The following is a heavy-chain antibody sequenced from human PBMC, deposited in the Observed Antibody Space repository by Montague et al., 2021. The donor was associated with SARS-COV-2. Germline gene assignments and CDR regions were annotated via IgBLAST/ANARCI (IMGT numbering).Heavy chain of an antibody. Sequence: SETLSLTCTVSGGSISSYYWSWIRQPPGRGLQWIGYISYSGSTNYNPSLKSRVTISVDKSKNHFTLRLSPVTAADTAVYYCARFPTSYYYDSKAAPATPDAFDIWGQGTMVTVSS. CDR1: GGSISSYY. D-gene: IGHD3-22*01. CDR3: ARFPTSYYYDSKAAPATPDAFDI. CDR2: ISYSGST. J-gene: IGHJ3*02. V-gene: IGHV4-59*08.